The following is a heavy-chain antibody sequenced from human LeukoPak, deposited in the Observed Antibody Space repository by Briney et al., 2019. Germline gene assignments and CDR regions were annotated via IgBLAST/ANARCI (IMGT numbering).Heavy chain of an antibody. CDR1: GFTFGDYA. V-gene: IGHV3-49*03. Sequence: PGGSLRLSCTASGFTFGDYAMSWFRQAPRKGLEWVGFIRSKAYGGTTEYAASVKGRFTISRDDSKSIAYLQMNSLKTEDTAVYYCTRYDSSGYYNHDAFDIWGQGTMVTVSS. J-gene: IGHJ3*02. CDR2: IRSKAYGGTT. D-gene: IGHD3-22*01. CDR3: TRYDSSGYYNHDAFDI.